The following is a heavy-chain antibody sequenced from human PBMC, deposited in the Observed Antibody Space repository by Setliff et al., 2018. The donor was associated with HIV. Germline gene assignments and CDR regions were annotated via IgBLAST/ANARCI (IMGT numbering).Heavy chain of an antibody. CDR1: GDTFSNYA. CDR3: ARDNVDSDSRTYLHH. V-gene: IGHV1-69*04. CDR2: ILPIFNKV. D-gene: IGHD3-22*01. J-gene: IGHJ5*02. Sequence: SVKVSCKASGDTFSNYALSWVRQAPGQGLEWMGNILPIFNKVNYAQKFRGRVTITADKSTSTAYMELSSLTSDDAAVYFCARDNVDSDSRTYLHHWGQGTLVTVSS.